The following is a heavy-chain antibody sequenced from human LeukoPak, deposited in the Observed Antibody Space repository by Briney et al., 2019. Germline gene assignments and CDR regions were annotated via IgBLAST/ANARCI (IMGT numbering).Heavy chain of an antibody. D-gene: IGHD2-2*02. Sequence: GGSLRLSCAASGLTFSNFAMSWVRQAPGKGLERVSMITGSGGRTFYADSVKGRFTISRDNSRDTLYLQMSSLRADDAAVYYCAKLQGPVLYLHYSMHVWGKWTTVIV. CDR3: AKLQGPVLYLHYSMHV. V-gene: IGHV3-23*01. J-gene: IGHJ6*03. CDR2: ITGSGGRT. CDR1: GLTFSNFA.